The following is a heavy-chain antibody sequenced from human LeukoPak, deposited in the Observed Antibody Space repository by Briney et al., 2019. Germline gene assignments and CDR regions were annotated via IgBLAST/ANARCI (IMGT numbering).Heavy chain of an antibody. Sequence: GGSLRLSCAASGPTFRSYWMHWVRHAPGKGLVWVSRINSDGRSTTYADSVKGRFSVSRDNGKRTVYLQMNSLRPEDTAVYYCASSGTYEVALDIWGQGTMVTVSS. D-gene: IGHD1-26*01. J-gene: IGHJ3*02. CDR2: INSDGRST. CDR1: GPTFRSYW. CDR3: ASSGTYEVALDI. V-gene: IGHV3-74*03.